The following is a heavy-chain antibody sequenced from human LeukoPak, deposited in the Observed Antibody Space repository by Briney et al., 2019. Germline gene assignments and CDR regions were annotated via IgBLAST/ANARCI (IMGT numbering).Heavy chain of an antibody. CDR3: ARVPARRVVTTPTYFDF. V-gene: IGHV3-53*01. J-gene: IGHJ4*02. CDR2: IYSDNT. D-gene: IGHD2-21*02. Sequence: GGSLRLSCTVSGFTVSSNSMSWVRQAPGKGLEWVSFIYSDNTHYSDSVKGRFTISRDNSKNTLYLQMNSLRAEDTAVYYCARVPARRVVTTPTYFDFWGQGTLVTVSS. CDR1: GFTVSSNS.